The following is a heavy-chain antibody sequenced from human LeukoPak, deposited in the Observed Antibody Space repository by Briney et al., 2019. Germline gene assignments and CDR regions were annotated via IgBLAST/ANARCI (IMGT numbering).Heavy chain of an antibody. CDR1: GFTFSIYA. V-gene: IGHV3-23*01. Sequence: GGSLRLSCAASGFTFSIYAMSWVRQAPGKGLEWVSTIRSSDGSTFYADSVKGRFTISRDTSMSTLYLQMHSLRAEGTAIYYCARGQSSYGGYMYFDYWGQGTLVTVSS. D-gene: IGHD5-12*01. J-gene: IGHJ4*02. CDR3: ARGQSSYGGYMYFDY. CDR2: IRSSDGST.